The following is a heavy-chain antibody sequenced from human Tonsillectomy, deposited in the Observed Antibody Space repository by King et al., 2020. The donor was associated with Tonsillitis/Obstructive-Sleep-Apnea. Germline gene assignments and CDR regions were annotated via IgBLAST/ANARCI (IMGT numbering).Heavy chain of an antibody. CDR2: IKQDGREK. V-gene: IGHV3-7*03. CDR1: GFTFSSYW. J-gene: IGHJ3*02. CDR3: ARPRTVMKIDAIDI. D-gene: IGHD1-1*01. Sequence: VQLVESGGGLVQPGGSLRLSCAASGFTFSSYWMSWVRQAPGKGLEWVANIKQDGREKYYVDSVKGRFTISRDNAKNSLYLQMNTLRAEDTALYYCARPRTVMKIDAIDISGQGTMVTVSS.